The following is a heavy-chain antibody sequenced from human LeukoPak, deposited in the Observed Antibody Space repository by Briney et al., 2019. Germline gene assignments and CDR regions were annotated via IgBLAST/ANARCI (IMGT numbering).Heavy chain of an antibody. J-gene: IGHJ4*02. D-gene: IGHD5/OR15-5a*01. Sequence: SETLSLTCAVYGGSFSGYYWSWIRQPQGKGLEWIGEINHSGSTNYNPSLKSRVTISVDTSKNQFSLKLSSVTAADTAVYYCARGSLLPLEYWGQGILVTVSS. CDR2: INHSGST. V-gene: IGHV4-34*01. CDR3: ARGSLLPLEY. CDR1: GGSFSGYY.